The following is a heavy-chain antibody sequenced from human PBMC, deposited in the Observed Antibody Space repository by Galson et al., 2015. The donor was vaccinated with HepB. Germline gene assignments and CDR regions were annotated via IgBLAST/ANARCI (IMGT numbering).Heavy chain of an antibody. CDR2: IRSKAYGETI. Sequence: SLRLSCAASGFTFGDYAMSWVRQAPGKGLEWVSFIRSKAYGETIQYAASVKGRFTISRDDSKSIAYLQMHSLKTEDTAVYYCARERSLAYYYYGMDVWGPGTTVTVSS. CDR1: GFTFGDYA. J-gene: IGHJ6*02. CDR3: ARERSLAYYYYGMDV. V-gene: IGHV3-49*04.